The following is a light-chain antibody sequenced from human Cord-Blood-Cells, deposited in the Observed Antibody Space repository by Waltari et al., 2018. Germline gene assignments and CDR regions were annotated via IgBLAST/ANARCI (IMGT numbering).Light chain of an antibody. J-gene: IGLJ3*02. CDR2: EVG. CDR1: SSDVGSYNL. V-gene: IGLV2-23*02. CDR3: CADAGSSTLV. Sequence: QSALTQPASVSGSPGQSITISCTGTSSDVGSYNLVSWYQQHPGKAPKLMIYEVGKRPAGASNRLACPKSGNTASMTICGLPADDEDDYCHCADAGSSTLVFGGGTKLTVL.